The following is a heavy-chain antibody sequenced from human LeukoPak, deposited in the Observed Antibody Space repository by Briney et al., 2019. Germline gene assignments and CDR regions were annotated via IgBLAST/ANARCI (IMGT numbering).Heavy chain of an antibody. V-gene: IGHV1-46*01. D-gene: IGHD1-1*01. Sequence: ASVKVSCKASGYTFTSYYMHWVRQAPGQGLEWMGLINPTGGSTGYAQKFQGRVTLTTDTSTSTAYMELRSLKSDDTAVYFCARGKQLARLFDYWGQGTLVTVSS. CDR1: GYTFTSYY. CDR3: ARGKQLARLFDY. J-gene: IGHJ4*02. CDR2: INPTGGST.